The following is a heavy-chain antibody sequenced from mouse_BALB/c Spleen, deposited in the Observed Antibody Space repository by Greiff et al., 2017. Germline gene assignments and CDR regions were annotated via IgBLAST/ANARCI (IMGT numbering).Heavy chain of an antibody. CDR3: TRRHGNYGGYWYFDV. D-gene: IGHD2-1*01. J-gene: IGHJ1*01. V-gene: IGHV1-5*01. CDR2: IYPGNSDT. CDR1: GYTFTSYW. Sequence: VQLQQSGTVLARPGASVKMSCKASGYTFTSYWMHWVKQRPGQGLEWIGAIYPGNSDTSYNQKFKGKAKLTAVTSTSTAYMELSSLTNEDSAVYYCTRRHGNYGGYWYFDVWGAGTTVTVSS.